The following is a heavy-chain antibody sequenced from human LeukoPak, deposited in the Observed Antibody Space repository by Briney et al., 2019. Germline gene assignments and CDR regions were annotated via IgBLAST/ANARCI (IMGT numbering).Heavy chain of an antibody. CDR1: GYTFTGYD. Sequence: ASVTVSCKASGYTFTGYDMHWVRQAPGQGLEWMGWINPNSGVTNYAQKFQGRVTMTRDTSITTSYMELRRLSSDDTAVYYCATNYYDTSPWGQGTLVTVSS. J-gene: IGHJ5*02. D-gene: IGHD3-9*01. V-gene: IGHV1-2*02. CDR3: ATNYYDTSP. CDR2: INPNSGVT.